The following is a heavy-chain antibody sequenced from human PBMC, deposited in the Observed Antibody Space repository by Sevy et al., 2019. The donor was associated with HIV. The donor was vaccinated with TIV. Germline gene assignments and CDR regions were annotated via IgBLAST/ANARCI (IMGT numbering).Heavy chain of an antibody. J-gene: IGHJ4*02. Sequence: GGSLRLSCAASRFTFNTYAMYWVRQAPGKGLEWVAFISYDGSNEYYADSVNGRFTISRDNTKNTLYLQMNRLRAEDTAVYYCARDGITSGWYRGYYSDYWGQGTLVTVSS. CDR3: ARDGITSGWYRGYYSDY. CDR2: ISYDGSNE. D-gene: IGHD6-19*01. CDR1: RFTFNTYA. V-gene: IGHV3-30*04.